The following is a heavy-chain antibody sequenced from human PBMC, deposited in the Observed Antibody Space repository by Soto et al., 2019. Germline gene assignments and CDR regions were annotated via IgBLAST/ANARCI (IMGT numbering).Heavy chain of an antibody. CDR1: GGSISSYY. V-gene: IGHV4-59*01. J-gene: IGHJ4*02. CDR2: IYYSGST. D-gene: IGHD3-9*01. CDR3: ARAEGRLTGYLSFDY. Sequence: SETLSLTCTVSGGSISSYYWRWIRQPPGKGLEWIGYIYYSGSTNYNPSLKSRVTISVDTSKNQFSLKLSSLTAADTAVYYCARAEGRLTGYLSFDYWGQGTLVTVSS.